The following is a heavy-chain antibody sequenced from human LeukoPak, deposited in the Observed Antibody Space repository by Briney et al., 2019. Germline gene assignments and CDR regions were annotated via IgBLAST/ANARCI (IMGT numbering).Heavy chain of an antibody. D-gene: IGHD3-22*01. CDR2: ISAYNGNT. J-gene: IGHJ4*02. CDR1: GYTFTSYG. Sequence: ASVKVSRKASGYTFTSYGISWVRQAPGQGLEWMGWISAYNGNTNYAQKLQGRVTMTTDTSTSTAYMELRSLRSDDTAVYYCARDGSGDYYDSSGYFDYWGQGTLVTVSS. V-gene: IGHV1-18*01. CDR3: ARDGSGDYYDSSGYFDY.